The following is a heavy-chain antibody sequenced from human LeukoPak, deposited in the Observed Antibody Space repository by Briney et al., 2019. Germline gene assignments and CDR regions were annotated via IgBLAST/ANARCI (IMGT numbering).Heavy chain of an antibody. CDR2: INPSGGST. D-gene: IGHD3-9*01. CDR3: ASLDYDILTGYLDAFDI. CDR1: GYTFTTYY. J-gene: IGHJ3*02. V-gene: IGHV1-46*01. Sequence: ASVKVSCKASGYTFTTYYMHWVREAPGQGLEWMGIINPSGGSTRYAQKFQGRVTITADESTSTAYMELSSLRSEDTAVYYCASLDYDILTGYLDAFDIWGQGTMVTVSS.